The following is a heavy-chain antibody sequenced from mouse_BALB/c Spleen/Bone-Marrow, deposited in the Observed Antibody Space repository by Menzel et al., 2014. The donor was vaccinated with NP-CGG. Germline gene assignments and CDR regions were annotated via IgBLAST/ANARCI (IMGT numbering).Heavy chain of an antibody. Sequence: EVQVVESGGGLVKPGGSLKLSCAASGFTFSSYAMSWVRQTPEKRLEWVATISSGGSYTYYPDSVKGRFTISRDNAKNTLYLQMSSLRSEDTAMYYCARHREVRPFACWGQGTLVTVSA. V-gene: IGHV5-9-3*01. D-gene: IGHD2-14*01. CDR2: ISSGGSYT. CDR3: ARHREVRPFAC. CDR1: GFTFSSYA. J-gene: IGHJ3*01.